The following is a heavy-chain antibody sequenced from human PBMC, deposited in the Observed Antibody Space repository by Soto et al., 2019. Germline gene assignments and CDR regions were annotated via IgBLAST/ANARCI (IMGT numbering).Heavy chain of an antibody. D-gene: IGHD3-22*01. CDR1: GGSFSAYY. J-gene: IGHJ4*02. Sequence: SETLSLTCAVYGGSFSAYYWSWIRQPPGKGLEWIGEINHSGGTSYNPSLKSRVTISVDTSKSQFSLKLTSVTAADRAVYYCARGSVDTVDSSGFYEYWGPGTPVTVSS. CDR2: INHSGGT. CDR3: ARGSVDTVDSSGFYEY. V-gene: IGHV4-34*01.